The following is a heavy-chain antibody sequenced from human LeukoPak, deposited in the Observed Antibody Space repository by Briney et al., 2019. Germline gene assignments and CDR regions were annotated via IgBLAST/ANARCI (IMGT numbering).Heavy chain of an antibody. CDR3: ARETGPIRYYYGSGSSYNWSDP. V-gene: IGHV1-2*02. CDR2: INPNSGGT. J-gene: IGHJ5*02. D-gene: IGHD3-10*01. CDR1: GYTFTGYY. Sequence: ASVKVSCKASGYTFTGYYMHWVRQAPGQGLEWMGWINPNSGGTNYAQKFQGRVTMTRDTSISTAYMELSRLRSDDTAVYYCARETGPIRYYYGSGSSYNWSDPWGQGTLVTVSS.